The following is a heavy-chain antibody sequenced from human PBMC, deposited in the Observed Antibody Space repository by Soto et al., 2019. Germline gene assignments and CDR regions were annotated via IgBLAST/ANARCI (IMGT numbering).Heavy chain of an antibody. CDR3: TTVTGENPTRDSYYYGMDV. CDR2: IKSKTDGGTT. Sequence: GGSLRLSCAASGFTFSNAWMSWVRQAPGKGLEWVGRIKSKTDGGTTDYAAPVKGRFTISRDDSKNTLYLQMNSLKTEGTAVYYCTTVTGENPTRDSYYYGMDVWGQGTTVTVSS. V-gene: IGHV3-15*01. J-gene: IGHJ6*02. D-gene: IGHD7-27*01. CDR1: GFTFSNAW.